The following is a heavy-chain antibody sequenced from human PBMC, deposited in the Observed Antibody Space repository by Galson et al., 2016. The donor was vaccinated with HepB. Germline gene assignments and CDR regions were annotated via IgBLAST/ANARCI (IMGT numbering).Heavy chain of an antibody. J-gene: IGHJ4*02. Sequence: SETLSLTCTVSSDSFTGSSYYWAWIRQPPGKGLEWIGSISYSGNTYYNPSLKSRVTMSVATSRKHFSLKLISVTAADTAVFYCARTFVDIYGGRYFDYWGQGTLVSVS. CDR2: ISYSGNT. V-gene: IGHV4-39*02. CDR3: ARTFVDIYGGRYFDY. D-gene: IGHD5-18*01. CDR1: SDSFTGSSYY.